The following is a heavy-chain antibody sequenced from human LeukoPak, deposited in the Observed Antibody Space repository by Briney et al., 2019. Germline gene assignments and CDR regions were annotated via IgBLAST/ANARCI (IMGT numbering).Heavy chain of an antibody. CDR3: ATFPSGSYSAY. CDR2: ISGSGDST. J-gene: IGHJ4*02. Sequence: PGGSLRLSCAASGFTFSNYAMRWVRQAPGKGLEWVSGISGSGDSTYYADSVKGRFTISRDNSKNTLYLQMNSLKTEDTAVYYCATFPSGSYSAYWGQGTLVTVSS. D-gene: IGHD1-26*01. V-gene: IGHV3-23*01. CDR1: GFTFSNYA.